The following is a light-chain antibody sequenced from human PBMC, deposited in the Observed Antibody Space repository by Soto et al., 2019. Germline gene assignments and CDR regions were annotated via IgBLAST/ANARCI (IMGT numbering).Light chain of an antibody. CDR1: RGISNC. CDR2: AAS. Sequence: DIQMTQSPSSVSASVGDRVTITCRASRGISNCLAWYQQKPGKAPSLLIHAASSLQSGVPSRFSGSVYGTDFTLPISSLQPVDFATYFCQQANSLPVTFGPGTKVDI. J-gene: IGKJ3*01. V-gene: IGKV1-12*01. CDR3: QQANSLPVT.